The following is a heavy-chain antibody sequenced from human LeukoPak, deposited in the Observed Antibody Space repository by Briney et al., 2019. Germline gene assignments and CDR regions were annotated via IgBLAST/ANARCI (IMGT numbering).Heavy chain of an antibody. Sequence: ASVKVSCKASGYTFTSYDINWVRQATGHGLEWMGWMNPNSGNTGYAQKFQGRVTMTRNTSISTAYMELSSLRSEDMAVYYCARGLYSSGWYRGEYYFDYWGQGTLVTVSS. V-gene: IGHV1-8*01. CDR3: ARGLYSSGWYRGEYYFDY. J-gene: IGHJ4*02. D-gene: IGHD6-19*01. CDR2: MNPNSGNT. CDR1: GYTFTSYD.